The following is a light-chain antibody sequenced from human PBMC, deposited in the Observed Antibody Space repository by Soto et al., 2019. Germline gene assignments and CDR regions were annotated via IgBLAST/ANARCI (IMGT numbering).Light chain of an antibody. CDR2: DAS. V-gene: IGKV3-11*01. Sequence: EIVLTQSPATLSLSPGERATLSCRASQSVSSYLAWYQQKPGQAPRLLIYDASNRATGIPARFSGSGSGTDFTLTIRRLEPEEFAVYYCQQRSNWPRYTFGQGKKLEIK. CDR1: QSVSSY. CDR3: QQRSNWPRYT. J-gene: IGKJ2*01.